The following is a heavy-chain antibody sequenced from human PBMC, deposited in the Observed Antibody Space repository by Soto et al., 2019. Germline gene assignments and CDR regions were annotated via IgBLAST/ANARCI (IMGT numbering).Heavy chain of an antibody. CDR3: ARCSSSSGDYYYYGMDV. V-gene: IGHV3-30-3*01. J-gene: IGHJ6*02. CDR2: ISYDGSNK. D-gene: IGHD6-6*01. Sequence: GGSLRLSCGASGFTFSGYAMRWVRQAPGKGLEWVAVISYDGSNKYYADSVKGRFTISRDNSKNTLYLQMNSLRAEDTAVYYCARCSSSSGDYYYYGMDVWGQGTTVTVSS. CDR1: GFTFSGYA.